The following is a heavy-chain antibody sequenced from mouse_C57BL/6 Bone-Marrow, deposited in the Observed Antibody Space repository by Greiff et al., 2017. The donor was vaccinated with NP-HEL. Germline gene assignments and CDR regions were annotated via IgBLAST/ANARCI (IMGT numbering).Heavy chain of an antibody. J-gene: IGHJ1*03. V-gene: IGHV3-6*01. CDR1: GYSITSGYY. CDR3: ARVPRYFDV. Sequence: EVKLQESGPGLVKPSQSLSLTCSVTGYSITSGYYWNWIRQFPGNKLEWMGYISYDGSNNYNPSLKNRISITRDTSKNQFFLKLNSVTTEDTATDYCARVPRYFDVWGTGTTVTVSS. CDR2: ISYDGSN.